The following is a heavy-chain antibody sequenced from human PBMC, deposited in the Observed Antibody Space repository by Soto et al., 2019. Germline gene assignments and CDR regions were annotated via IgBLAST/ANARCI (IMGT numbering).Heavy chain of an antibody. CDR3: ARGRGYYDSSGYYAY. J-gene: IGHJ4*02. CDR2: ISYDGSNK. D-gene: IGHD3-22*01. Sequence: LRLSCAASGFTFSSYAMHWVRQAPGKGLEWVAVISYDGSNKYYADSVKGRFTISRDNSKNTLYLQMNSLRAEDTAVYYCARGRGYYDSSGYYAYWGQGTLVTVSS. V-gene: IGHV3-30-3*01. CDR1: GFTFSSYA.